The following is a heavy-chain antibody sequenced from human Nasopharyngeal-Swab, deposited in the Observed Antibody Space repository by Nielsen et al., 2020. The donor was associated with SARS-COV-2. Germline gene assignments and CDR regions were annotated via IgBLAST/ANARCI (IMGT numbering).Heavy chain of an antibody. CDR1: GGSISSYY. Sequence: SETLSLTCTVSGGSISSYYWSWIRQPPGKGLEWIGDIYYSGSTNYNPSLKSRVTISVDTSKNQFSLKLSSVTAADTAVYYCATYYYDSSGYWEGFDPWGQGTLVTVSS. J-gene: IGHJ5*02. V-gene: IGHV4-59*01. CDR3: ATYYYDSSGYWEGFDP. CDR2: IYYSGST. D-gene: IGHD3-22*01.